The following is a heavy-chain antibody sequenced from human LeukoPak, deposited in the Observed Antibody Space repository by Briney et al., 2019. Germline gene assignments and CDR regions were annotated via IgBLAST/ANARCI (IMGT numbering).Heavy chain of an antibody. CDR1: GFTLSSYW. J-gene: IGHJ4*01. CDR3: ARGRAGNYYNHNDY. Sequence: PGGSLRLSCAASGFTLSSYWMYWVRQAPGKGLVWVSRINNDGTTTNYADSVKGRFTISRDDAKNTLYLQMNSLRAEDTAVYYCARGRAGNYYNHNDYWGQGTLVTVSS. D-gene: IGHD3-10*01. CDR2: INNDGTTT. V-gene: IGHV3-74*01.